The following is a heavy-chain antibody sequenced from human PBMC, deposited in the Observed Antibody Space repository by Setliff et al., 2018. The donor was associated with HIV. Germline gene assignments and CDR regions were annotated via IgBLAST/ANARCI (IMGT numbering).Heavy chain of an antibody. Sequence: GSLRLSCAASGFTFINFGLSWVRQAPGKGLEWVSTITGFGGRTYYADSVKGRFTISKDTSNNTLYLQMNSLRADDTALYYCARRTYCSSTTCFDYWGQGTLVTVSS. D-gene: IGHD2-2*01. V-gene: IGHV3-23*01. CDR1: GFTFINFG. J-gene: IGHJ4*02. CDR2: ITGFGGRT. CDR3: ARRTYCSSTTCFDY.